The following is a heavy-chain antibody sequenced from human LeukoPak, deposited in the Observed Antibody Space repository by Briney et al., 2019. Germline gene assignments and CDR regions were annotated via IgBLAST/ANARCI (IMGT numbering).Heavy chain of an antibody. J-gene: IGHJ4*02. Sequence: GGSLRLSCAASGFTFSSYGMLWVRQAPGKGLEWVAVIWYDGSNKYYADSVKGRFTISRDNSKNTLYLQMNSLRAEDTAVYYCARGRGGAVAGYFDYWGQGTLVTVSS. CDR3: ARGRGGAVAGYFDY. CDR1: GFTFSSYG. D-gene: IGHD6-19*01. V-gene: IGHV3-33*01. CDR2: IWYDGSNK.